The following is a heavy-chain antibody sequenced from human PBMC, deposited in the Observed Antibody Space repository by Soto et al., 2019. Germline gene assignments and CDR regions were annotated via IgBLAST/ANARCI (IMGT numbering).Heavy chain of an antibody. J-gene: IGHJ5*02. CDR3: AKDPYSSSHDHWFDP. D-gene: IGHD6-6*01. Sequence: GESLKISCAASGFTFSSYAMSWVRQAPGKGLEWVSAISGSGGSTYYADSVKGRFTISRDNSKNTLYLQMNSLRAEDTAVYYCAKDPYSSSHDHWFDPWGQGTLVTVSS. CDR2: ISGSGGST. V-gene: IGHV3-23*01. CDR1: GFTFSSYA.